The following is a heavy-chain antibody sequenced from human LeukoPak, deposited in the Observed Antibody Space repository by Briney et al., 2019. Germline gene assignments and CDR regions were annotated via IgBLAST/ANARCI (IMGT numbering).Heavy chain of an antibody. CDR1: GGSISSYH. D-gene: IGHD5-18*01. J-gene: IGHJ4*02. CDR2: IYYSGST. CDR3: ARARKIEYSYGYDPFDY. Sequence: SETLSLTCTVSGGSISSYHWSWIRQPPGKGLEWIGYIYYSGSTNYNPSLKSRVTISVDTSKNQFSLKLSSVTAADTAVYYCARARKIEYSYGYDPFDYWGQGTLVTVSS. V-gene: IGHV4-59*08.